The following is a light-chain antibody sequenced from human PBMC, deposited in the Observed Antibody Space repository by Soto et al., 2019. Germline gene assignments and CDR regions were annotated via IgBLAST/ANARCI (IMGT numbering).Light chain of an antibody. V-gene: IGKV3-15*01. Sequence: EIVVTQSPATLSVSPGERVTLSCRASQSVSSTVAWYQQKPGQAPRLLSYGASTRATAIPARFTGSGSGTDFTLTISSLQSEDSAIYYCQQYNNWPPWTFGQGTKVDIK. CDR2: GAS. CDR1: QSVSST. J-gene: IGKJ1*01. CDR3: QQYNNWPPWT.